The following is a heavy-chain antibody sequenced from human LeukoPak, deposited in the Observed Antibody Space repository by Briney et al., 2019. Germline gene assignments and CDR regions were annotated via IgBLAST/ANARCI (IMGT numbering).Heavy chain of an antibody. CDR1: GFTFSSYA. Sequence: GGSLRLSCAASGFTFSSYAMSWVRQAPGKGLEWVGRIKSKTDGGTTDYAAPVKGRFTISRDDSKNTLYLQMNSLKTEDTAVYYRTTEPTAVAGRGVWGQGTLVTVSS. D-gene: IGHD6-19*01. CDR3: TTEPTAVAGRGV. CDR2: IKSKTDGGTT. V-gene: IGHV3-15*01. J-gene: IGHJ4*02.